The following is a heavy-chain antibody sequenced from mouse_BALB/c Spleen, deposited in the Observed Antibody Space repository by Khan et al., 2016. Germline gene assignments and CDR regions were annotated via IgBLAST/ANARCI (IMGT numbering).Heavy chain of an antibody. CDR2: ISYSGST. CDR1: GYSITSDYA. D-gene: IGHD1-1*01. J-gene: IGHJ4*01. CDR3: SRSEYGDKDAMDY. V-gene: IGHV3-2*02. Sequence: EVQLQESGPGLVKPSQSLSLTCTVTGYSITSDYAWNWIRQFPGNRLEWMGYISYSGSTSYNPSLKSRISITRDNSKNTFFLQLNSVTSEDTATVYCSRSEYGDKDAMDYWGQGTSVTVSS.